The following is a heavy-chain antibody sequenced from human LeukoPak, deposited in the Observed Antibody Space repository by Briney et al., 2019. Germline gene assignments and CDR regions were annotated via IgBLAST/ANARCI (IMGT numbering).Heavy chain of an antibody. CDR3: ARGQGSAVVTPDY. CDR1: GYTFTSYD. Sequence: ASVKVSCKASGYTFTSYDIIWVRQAPGQGLEWMGWMNPNSGNTAYAQKFQGRVTMTRTTSISTAYMELSSLRSEDTAVYYCARGQGSAVVTPDYWGQGTLVTVSS. CDR2: MNPNSGNT. D-gene: IGHD4-23*01. J-gene: IGHJ4*02. V-gene: IGHV1-8*01.